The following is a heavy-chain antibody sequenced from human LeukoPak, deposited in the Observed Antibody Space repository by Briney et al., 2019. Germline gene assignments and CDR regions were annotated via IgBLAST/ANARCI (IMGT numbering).Heavy chain of an antibody. CDR1: GGSISSYY. V-gene: IGHV4-59*06. J-gene: IGHJ3*02. CDR2: IYDSGST. Sequence: PSETLSLTCTVSGGSISSYYWSWIRQHPGKGLEWIGYIYDSGSTYYSPSLKSRITTSVDTSKSQFSLKLSSVTAADTAVYYCARCYGSGDVFDIWGQGTMVTVSS. CDR3: ARCYGSGDVFDI. D-gene: IGHD3-10*01.